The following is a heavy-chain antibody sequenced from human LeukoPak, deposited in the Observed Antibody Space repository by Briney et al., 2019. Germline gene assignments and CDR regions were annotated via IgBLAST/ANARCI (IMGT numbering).Heavy chain of an antibody. CDR1: GFTFSNYI. V-gene: IGHV3-48*02. J-gene: IGHJ4*02. CDR3: ARVNWKDVGSFDY. D-gene: IGHD1-20*01. CDR2: ISSSSSPI. Sequence: GGSLRLSCAASGFTFSNYIMNWVRQAPGKGLEWLSYISSSSSPIYYADSVKGRFTIFRDNAKNSLYLQMNSLRDEDTGVYYCARVNWKDVGSFDYWGQGTLVTVSS.